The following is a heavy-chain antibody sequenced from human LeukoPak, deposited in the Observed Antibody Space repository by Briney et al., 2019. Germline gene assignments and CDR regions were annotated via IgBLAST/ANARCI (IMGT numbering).Heavy chain of an antibody. J-gene: IGHJ6*02. V-gene: IGHV4-30-2*01. CDR3: AREEVYGSGSYYYYYGMDV. CDR1: GASISSGTYS. CDR2: IYHTGST. D-gene: IGHD3-10*01. Sequence: SETLSLTCTVSGASISSGTYSWSWIRQPPGEGLEWIGYIYHTGSTYYNPSLKSRVTISVDRSKNQFSLKLSSVTAADTAVYYCAREEVYGSGSYYYYYGMDVWGQGTTVTVSS.